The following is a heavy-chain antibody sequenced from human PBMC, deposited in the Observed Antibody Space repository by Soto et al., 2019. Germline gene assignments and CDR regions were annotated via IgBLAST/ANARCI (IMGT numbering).Heavy chain of an antibody. CDR2: IGPSGDT. Sequence: EVQLVESGGGLVQPGGSLRLSCAASGFIFSSYGMHWVRQATGKGLEYVSGIGPSGDTYYPASVKGRFTISRENAKNSLYLQMNSLRAGDTAVYYCARAHYYLDVWGKGTTVTVSS. J-gene: IGHJ6*03. CDR1: GFIFSSYG. CDR3: ARAHYYLDV. V-gene: IGHV3-13*01.